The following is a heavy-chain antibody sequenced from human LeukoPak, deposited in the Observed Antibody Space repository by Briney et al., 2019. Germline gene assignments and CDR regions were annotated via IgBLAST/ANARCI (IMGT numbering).Heavy chain of an antibody. D-gene: IGHD3-10*01. CDR1: GYSFTSYW. CDR2: IYPGDSDT. CDR3: ARSITMVRGVVRWFDP. J-gene: IGHJ5*02. V-gene: IGHV5-51*01. Sequence: GESLKISCKGSGYSFTSYWIGWVRQMPGKGLEWMGIIYPGDSDTRYSPSFQGQVTISADKSISTAYLQWSSLKASDTAMYYCARSITMVRGVVRWFDPWGQGTLVTVSS.